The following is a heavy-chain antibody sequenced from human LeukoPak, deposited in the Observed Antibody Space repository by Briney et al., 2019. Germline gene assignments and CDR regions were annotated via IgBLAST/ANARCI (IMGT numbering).Heavy chain of an antibody. CDR3: AKEALGDYVWGSHRYIDY. D-gene: IGHD3-16*02. CDR1: GFTFDDYT. CDR2: ISWDGGST. Sequence: GRSLRLSCAASGFTFDDYTMQWVRQAPGKGLEWVSLISWDGGSTYYADSVKGRFTISRDNSKNSLYLQMNSLRTEDTALYYCAKEALGDYVWGSHRYIDYWGQGTLVTVSS. V-gene: IGHV3-43*01. J-gene: IGHJ4*02.